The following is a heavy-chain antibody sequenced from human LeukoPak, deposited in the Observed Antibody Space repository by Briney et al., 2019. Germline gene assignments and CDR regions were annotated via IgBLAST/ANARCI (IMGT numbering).Heavy chain of an antibody. D-gene: IGHD5-24*01. CDR1: GDSVSSNSAA. Sequence: SQTLSLTCAISGDSVSSNSAAWNWIRQSPSRGLEWLGRTYYRSKWYNDYAVSVKSRITINPDTSKNQFSLQLNSVTPEDTAVYYCARARKGMATIRGRTEADGPNYYYYMDVWGKEATVTVSS. V-gene: IGHV6-1*01. J-gene: IGHJ6*03. CDR2: TYYRSKWYN. CDR3: ARARKGMATIRGRTEADGPNYYYYMDV.